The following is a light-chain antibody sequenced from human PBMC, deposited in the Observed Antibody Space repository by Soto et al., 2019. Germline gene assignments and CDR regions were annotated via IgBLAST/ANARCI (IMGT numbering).Light chain of an antibody. J-gene: IGKJ2*01. V-gene: IGKV1-5*03. CDR3: QQYNSYSRT. CDR2: KAS. CDR1: QSISSW. Sequence: DIQMTQSPSTLSASVGDRVTITCRASQSISSWLAWYQQKPGKAPEVLIYKASSLKSGVPSRFSGSGSGTEFTLTISSLQPDDFATYYCQQYNSYSRTFGQGTKVEIK.